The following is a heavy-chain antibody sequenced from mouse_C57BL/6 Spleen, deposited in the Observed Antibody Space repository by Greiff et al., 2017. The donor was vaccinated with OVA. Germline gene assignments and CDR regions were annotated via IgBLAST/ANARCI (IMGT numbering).Heavy chain of an antibody. V-gene: IGHV2-9-1*01. D-gene: IGHD2-3*01. CDR2: IWTGGGT. Sequence: QVQLKQSGPGLVAPSQSLSITCTVSGFSLTSYAISWVRQPPGKGLEWLGVIWTGGGTNYNSALKSRLSISKDNSKSQVFLKMNSLQTDDTARYYCARLDDGYYDYYAMDYWGQGTSVTVSS. CDR3: ARLDDGYYDYYAMDY. CDR1: GFSLTSYA. J-gene: IGHJ4*01.